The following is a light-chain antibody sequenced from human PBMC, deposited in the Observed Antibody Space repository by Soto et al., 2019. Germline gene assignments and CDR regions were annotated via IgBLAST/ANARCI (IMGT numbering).Light chain of an antibody. CDR1: QSIDTR. Sequence: DIRMTQSPSSLSASVGDRVTITCRASQSIDTRLNWYQQHPGKAPNALIYEASNLQSGVPSRFSGSGSGTDFTLTISGLQPDDSATYYCHQTYSPPDTFGQGTKVDIK. V-gene: IGKV1-39*01. J-gene: IGKJ1*01. CDR3: HQTYSPPDT. CDR2: EAS.